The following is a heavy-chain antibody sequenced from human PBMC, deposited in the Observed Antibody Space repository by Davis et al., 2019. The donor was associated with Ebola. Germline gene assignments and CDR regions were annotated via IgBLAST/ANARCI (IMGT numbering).Heavy chain of an antibody. CDR1: GFTFSSYD. CDR2: IGTAGDT. J-gene: IGHJ2*01. V-gene: IGHV3-13*01. CDR3: ARSHWGGRQQLAWDWYFDL. D-gene: IGHD6-13*01. Sequence: PSETLSLTCAASGFTFSSYDMHWVRQATGKGLEWVSAIGTAGDTYYPGSVKGRFTISRENAKNSLYLQMNSLRAGDTAVYYCARSHWGGRQQLAWDWYFDLWGRGTLVTVSS.